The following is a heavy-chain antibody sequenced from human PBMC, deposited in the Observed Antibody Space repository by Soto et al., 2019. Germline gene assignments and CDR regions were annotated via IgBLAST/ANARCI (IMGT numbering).Heavy chain of an antibody. CDR3: ARQRYFDWLFDS. J-gene: IGHJ4*02. CDR2: IYYTEST. Sequence: SETLSLTCSVSGGSISSSSYYWGWIRQPPGKGLEWIGNIYYTESTYYNPSLKSRVTISVDTSKNQFSLKLGSVTAADTAVYYCARQRYFDWLFDSWGQGTLVTVSS. D-gene: IGHD3-9*01. V-gene: IGHV4-39*01. CDR1: GGSISSSSYY.